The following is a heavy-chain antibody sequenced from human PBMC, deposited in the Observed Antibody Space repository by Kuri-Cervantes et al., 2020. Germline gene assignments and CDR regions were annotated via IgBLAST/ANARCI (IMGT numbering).Heavy chain of an antibody. CDR2: MNPNSGNT. Sequence: ASVKVSCKASGYTFTSYEINWVRQATGQGLEWMVWMNPNSGNTGYAQKFQGRVTMTRNTSISTAYMELSSLRSEDTAVYYCARVSQRITMINPPDWFDPCGQGTLVTVSS. CDR1: GYTFTSYE. D-gene: IGHD3-22*01. V-gene: IGHV1-8*01. J-gene: IGHJ5*02. CDR3: ARVSQRITMINPPDWFDP.